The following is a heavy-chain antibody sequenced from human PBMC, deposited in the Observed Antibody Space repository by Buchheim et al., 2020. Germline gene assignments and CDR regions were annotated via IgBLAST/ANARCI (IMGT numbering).Heavy chain of an antibody. Sequence: QVQLQQSGPGLVKPSQSLSLTCAISGDSVTSNSVTWNWIRQSPSRGLEWLGRTYYTSKWNNDYALSVKSRITINPDTSKNQFSLQLNSVYPEDTAVYYCGRVGRIVNTNQGRGVWGQGTT. CDR1: GDSVTSNSVT. CDR2: TYYTSKWNN. D-gene: IGHD1-14*01. J-gene: IGHJ6*02. V-gene: IGHV6-1*01. CDR3: GRVGRIVNTNQGRGV.